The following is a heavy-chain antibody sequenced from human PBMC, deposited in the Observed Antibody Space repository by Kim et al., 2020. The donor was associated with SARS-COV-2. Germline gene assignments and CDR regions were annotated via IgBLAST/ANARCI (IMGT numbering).Heavy chain of an antibody. CDR1: GGTFSSYA. CDR3: ARGGWKGGWKDLGYASIGYYFGAFDI. J-gene: IGHJ3*02. Sequence: SVKVSCKASGGTFSSYAISWVRQAPGQGLEWMGGIIPIFGTANYAQKFQGRVTITADASTSTAYMELSSLRSEDTAVYYCARGGWKGGWKDLGYASIGYYFGAFDIWGQGTMVTVSS. D-gene: IGHD3-22*01. CDR2: IIPIFGTA. V-gene: IGHV1-69*13.